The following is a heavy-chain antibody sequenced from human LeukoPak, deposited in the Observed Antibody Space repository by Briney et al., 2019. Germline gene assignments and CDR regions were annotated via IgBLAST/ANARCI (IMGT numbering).Heavy chain of an antibody. CDR1: GFTFSSYA. CDR3: AKAGGPRIFGVALDY. D-gene: IGHD3-3*01. V-gene: IGHV3-23*01. CDR2: ISGSGGST. Sequence: PGGSLSLSCAASGFTFSSYAVSWVRHAPGKGLEWVSAISGSGGSTYYADSVKGRFNISRDNSKNTLYLQMNSLRAEDTAVYYCAKAGGPRIFGVALDYWGQGTLVTVSS. J-gene: IGHJ4*02.